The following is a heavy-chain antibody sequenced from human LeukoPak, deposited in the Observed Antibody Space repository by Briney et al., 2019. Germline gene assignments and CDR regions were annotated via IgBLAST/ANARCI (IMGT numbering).Heavy chain of an antibody. D-gene: IGHD1-26*01. J-gene: IGHJ4*02. CDR2: ISYDGSNK. CDR3: ARRSSGTYGFDF. V-gene: IGHV3-30*03. CDR1: GFTFSSYG. Sequence: GRSLRLSCAASGFTFSSYGMHWVRQAPGKGLEWVAVISYDGSNKYYADSVKGRFTISRDNSKNTLYLQMNSLRAEDTAVYYCARRSSGTYGFDFWGQGTLVTVSS.